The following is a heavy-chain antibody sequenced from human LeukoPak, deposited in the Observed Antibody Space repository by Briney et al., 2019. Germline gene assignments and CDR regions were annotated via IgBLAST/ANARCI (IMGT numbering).Heavy chain of an antibody. D-gene: IGHD3-9*01. Sequence: ASETLSLTCTVSGGSISSYYWSWIRQPPGKGREWIGYIYYSGSTNYNPSLKSRVTISVDTSKDQFSLKLSSVTAADTAVYYCARVHYDILTWGFDYWGQGTLVTVSS. V-gene: IGHV4-59*01. J-gene: IGHJ4*02. CDR3: ARVHYDILTWGFDY. CDR2: IYYSGST. CDR1: GGSISSYY.